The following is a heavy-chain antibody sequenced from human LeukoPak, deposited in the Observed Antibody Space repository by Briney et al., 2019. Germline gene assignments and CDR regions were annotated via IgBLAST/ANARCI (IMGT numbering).Heavy chain of an antibody. CDR3: ARAEGDSTWFGWFDA. CDR1: GYTFTGHY. Sequence: ASVKVSCNSSGYTFTGHYLHWVRQAPGQGLEWMGWMNPKSGTTGYAQKFQGRVTITRNTSTNTSYLEVNNLKSADTAVYYCARAEGDSTWFGWFDAWGRGTLVTVS. CDR2: MNPKSGTT. D-gene: IGHD3-10*01. V-gene: IGHV1-8*01. J-gene: IGHJ5*02.